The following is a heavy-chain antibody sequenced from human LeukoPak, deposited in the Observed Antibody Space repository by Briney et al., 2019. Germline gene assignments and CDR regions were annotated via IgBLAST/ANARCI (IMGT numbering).Heavy chain of an antibody. CDR2: IYYSGST. D-gene: IGHD3-10*01. CDR1: GGSISSYY. J-gene: IGHJ4*01. CDR3: VRHGESGRHHAYFDY. Sequence: SETLSLTCTVSGGSISSYYWSWIRQPPGKGLEWIGYIYYSGSTNYNPSLKGRVTISVDTSKNQFSLKLSSVTAADTAIYYCVRHGESGRHHAYFDYWGHGALVTVSS. V-gene: IGHV4-59*01.